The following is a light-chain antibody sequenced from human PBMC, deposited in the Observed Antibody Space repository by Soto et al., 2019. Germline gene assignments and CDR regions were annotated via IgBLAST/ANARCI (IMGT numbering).Light chain of an antibody. J-gene: IGLJ3*02. Sequence: QSVLTQPPSASGTPGQRVTISCSRSSSDIGSDTINWYQQFPGAAPKFLISSYNKRPSGVPDRFSGSRSGTSASLAISGLQPEDEADYYCASWDDRLHGGVFGGGTKLTVL. CDR2: SYN. V-gene: IGLV1-44*01. CDR1: SSDIGSDT. CDR3: ASWDDRLHGGV.